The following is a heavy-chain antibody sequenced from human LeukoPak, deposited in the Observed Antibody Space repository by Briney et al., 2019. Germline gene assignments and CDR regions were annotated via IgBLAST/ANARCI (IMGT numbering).Heavy chain of an antibody. CDR1: GFSLSRNTVG. Sequence: SGPTLVKPTQTLTLTCTFSGFSLSRNTVGVGWIRQPPGRALEWLASIYWNDNKRYRPSLRDGVTITKDTSKNQVVLTMTNMDPVDTATYYCAHRGAVREKYFLHWGQGTLVTVS. V-gene: IGHV2-5*01. CDR3: AHRGAVREKYFLH. D-gene: IGHD3-10*01. CDR2: IYWNDNK. J-gene: IGHJ1*01.